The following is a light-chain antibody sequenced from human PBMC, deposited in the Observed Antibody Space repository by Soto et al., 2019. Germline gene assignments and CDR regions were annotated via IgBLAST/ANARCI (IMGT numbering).Light chain of an antibody. CDR1: SSDVGGYNY. CDR3: SSYTRSSTLGV. J-gene: IGLJ1*01. CDR2: EVS. Sequence: QSALTQPASVSGSPGQSITISCTGTSSDVGGYNYVSWYQHHPGKGPKLMIYEVSNRPSGVSNRFSGSKSGNTASLTISGLQAEDEADYYCSSYTRSSTLGVFGTGNKLTVL. V-gene: IGLV2-14*01.